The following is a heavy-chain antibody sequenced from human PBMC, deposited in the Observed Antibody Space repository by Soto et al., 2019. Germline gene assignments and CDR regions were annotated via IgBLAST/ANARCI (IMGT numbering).Heavy chain of an antibody. CDR2: MNPNSGNT. CDR3: ASGEVSYYDSSGYLDY. D-gene: IGHD3-22*01. J-gene: IGHJ4*02. Sequence: QVQLVQSGAEVKKPGASVKVSCKASGYTFTSYDINWVRQATGQGLEWMGWMNPNSGNTGYAQKSQGRVTMTRNTSISTAYMELSSLRSEDTAVYYGASGEVSYYDSSGYLDYWGQGTLVTVSS. CDR1: GYTFTSYD. V-gene: IGHV1-8*01.